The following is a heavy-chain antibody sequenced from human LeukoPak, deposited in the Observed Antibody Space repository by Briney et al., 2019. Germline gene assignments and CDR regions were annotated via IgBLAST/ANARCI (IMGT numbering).Heavy chain of an antibody. J-gene: IGHJ4*02. CDR1: GFTFSSYA. CDR2: ISGSGGGT. V-gene: IGHV3-23*01. CDR3: AAGGDYPHFDY. D-gene: IGHD4-17*01. Sequence: PGGSLRLSCAASGFTFSSYAMSWVRQAPGKGLEWVSGISGSGGGTYYADSVKGRFTISRDNSKNTLHLQMNSLRAEDTAVFYCAAGGDYPHFDYCCRGTLVLVSS.